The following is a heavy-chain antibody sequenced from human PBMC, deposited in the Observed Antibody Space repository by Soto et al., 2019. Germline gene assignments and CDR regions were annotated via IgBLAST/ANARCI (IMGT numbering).Heavy chain of an antibody. D-gene: IGHD2-15*01. CDR2: SRDKAQGYST. Sequence: GGSLRLSCAGSGFTLSDHYIDWVRQAPGKGLEWVGRSRDKAQGYSTAYAASVKGRFTISRDDSKNTAYLQLNSLKTEDTAVYYCTSHSPEDMIRKWGQGTLVTVSS. CDR1: GFTLSDHY. V-gene: IGHV3-72*01. CDR3: TSHSPEDMIRK. J-gene: IGHJ4*02.